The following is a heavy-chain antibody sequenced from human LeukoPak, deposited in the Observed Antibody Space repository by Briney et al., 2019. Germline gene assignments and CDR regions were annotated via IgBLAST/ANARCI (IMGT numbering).Heavy chain of an antibody. V-gene: IGHV3-30*04. CDR3: ARDGGSFDY. Sequence: GGSLRLSCAASGFTFSSYSMSWVRQAPGKGLEWVAVISYDGSNKYYADSVKGRFTISRDNSKNTLYLQMNSLRAEDTAVYYCARDGGSFDYWGQGTLVTVSS. CDR2: ISYDGSNK. CDR1: GFTFSSYS. J-gene: IGHJ4*02.